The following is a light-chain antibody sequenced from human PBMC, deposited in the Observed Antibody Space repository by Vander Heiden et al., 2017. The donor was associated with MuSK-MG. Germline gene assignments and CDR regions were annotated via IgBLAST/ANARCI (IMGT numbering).Light chain of an antibody. CDR2: SAS. V-gene: IGKV1-16*01. CDR1: QDINNY. Sequence: DIQMTQSPSSLSASVGDRVTITCQASQDINNYLVWFQQKPGKAPKPLIYSASSLLSAVPSTFTGSRSRTDFTLSISSLQPEDLATYYCQLNPSYRHTFGGGTKVEIK. CDR3: QLNPSYRHT. J-gene: IGKJ4*01.